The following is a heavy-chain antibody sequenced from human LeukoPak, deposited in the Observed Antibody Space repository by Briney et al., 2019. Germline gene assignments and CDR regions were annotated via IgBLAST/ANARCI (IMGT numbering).Heavy chain of an antibody. Sequence: ASVKVSCKASGYTFTGYYMYWVRQAPGQGLEWVGWLNPNSGDTNYAQKFQGRVTMTRDTSINTAYVELSRLRSDDTAVYYCATRGYQYDSSGYSLDYWGQGTLVTVS. J-gene: IGHJ4*02. V-gene: IGHV1-2*02. CDR2: LNPNSGDT. CDR3: ATRGYQYDSSGYSLDY. CDR1: GYTFTGYY. D-gene: IGHD3-22*01.